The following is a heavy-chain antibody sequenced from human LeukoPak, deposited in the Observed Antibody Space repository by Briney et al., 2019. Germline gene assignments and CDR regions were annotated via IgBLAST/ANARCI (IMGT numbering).Heavy chain of an antibody. CDR2: INPSGGTT. Sequence: ASVKVSCEASGYTFTSYYIHWVRQAPGQGLEWMGIINPSGGTTVYAQNFQGRVIMTRDTSTSTVHMELSSLRSEDTAVYYCARGSSGSPPFYWGQGTLVTVSS. V-gene: IGHV1-46*01. D-gene: IGHD3-10*01. CDR1: GYTFTSYY. J-gene: IGHJ4*02. CDR3: ARGSSGSPPFY.